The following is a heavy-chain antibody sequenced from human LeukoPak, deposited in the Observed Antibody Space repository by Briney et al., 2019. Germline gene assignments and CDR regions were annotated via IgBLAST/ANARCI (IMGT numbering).Heavy chain of an antibody. CDR2: INWNGGST. D-gene: IGHD1-26*01. CDR3: ARSGVFSTATEYYFDY. V-gene: IGHV3-20*04. J-gene: IGHJ4*02. Sequence: GGSLRLSCAASGFTFDDYSMSWVRQAPGKGLEWVSGINWNGGSTGYADSVKGRFTISRDNAKNSLYLQMNSLRAEDTALYYCARSGVFSTATEYYFDYWGQGTLVTVSS. CDR1: GFTFDDYS.